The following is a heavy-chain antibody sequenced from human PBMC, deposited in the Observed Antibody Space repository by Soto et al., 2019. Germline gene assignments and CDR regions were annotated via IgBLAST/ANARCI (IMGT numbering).Heavy chain of an antibody. Sequence: GGSLRLSCAASGFTFSDYYMSWIRQAPGKGLEWVSYISSSDTIIYYADSVKGRFTISRDNARNSLYLQMNSLRAEDTAVYYCARDLGYYDSSGYFDYWGQGTLVTVSS. J-gene: IGHJ4*02. CDR3: ARDLGYYDSSGYFDY. D-gene: IGHD3-22*01. CDR2: ISSSDTII. CDR1: GFTFSDYY. V-gene: IGHV3-11*01.